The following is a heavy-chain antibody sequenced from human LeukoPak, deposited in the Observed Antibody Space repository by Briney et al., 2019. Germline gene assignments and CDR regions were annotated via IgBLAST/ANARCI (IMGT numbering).Heavy chain of an antibody. CDR3: ARHEPTILGVASVGMDV. D-gene: IGHD3-3*01. J-gene: IGHJ6*02. CDR2: IYYSGST. V-gene: IGHV4-59*08. Sequence: PSETLSLTCTVSGGSISSYYWSWIRQPPGKGLEWIGYIYYSGSTNYNPSLKSRVTISVDTSKNQFSLKLSSVTAADTAVYYCARHEPTILGVASVGMDVWGQGTTVTVSS. CDR1: GGSISSYY.